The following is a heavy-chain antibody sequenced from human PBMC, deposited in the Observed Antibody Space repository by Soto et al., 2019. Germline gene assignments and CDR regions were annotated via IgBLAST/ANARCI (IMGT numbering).Heavy chain of an antibody. Sequence: EVQLVESGGGVVRPGGSLRLSCAASGFTFDDYGMSWVRQAPGKGLEWVSGINWNGGSTGYADSVKGRFTISRDNAKNSLYLQMNSLRAQDTALYYCARDGGLPYSSSSYYYYGMDVWGQGTTVTVSS. CDR1: GFTFDDYG. CDR3: ARDGGLPYSSSSYYYYGMDV. V-gene: IGHV3-20*04. D-gene: IGHD6-13*01. CDR2: INWNGGST. J-gene: IGHJ6*02.